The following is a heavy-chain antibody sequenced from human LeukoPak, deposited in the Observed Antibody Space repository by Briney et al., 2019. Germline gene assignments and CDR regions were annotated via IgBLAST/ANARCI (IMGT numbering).Heavy chain of an antibody. CDR3: SKSGVKRQRGIGRYHLYRDV. Sequence: GGSLRLSCAASGFTFNDYSMNWVRQAPGKGLEWVSRISWDGSSTYYADSVKGRFTISRDNSKNSLYLQMNSLRAEDTALYYCSKSGVKRQRGIGRYHLYRDVGGKGTTVTLSS. V-gene: IGHV3-43D*04. J-gene: IGHJ6*03. D-gene: IGHD6-25*01. CDR1: GFTFNDYS. CDR2: ISWDGSST.